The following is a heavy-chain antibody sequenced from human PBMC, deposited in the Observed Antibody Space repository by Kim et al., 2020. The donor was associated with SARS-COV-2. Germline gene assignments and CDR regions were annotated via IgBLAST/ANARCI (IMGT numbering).Heavy chain of an antibody. J-gene: IGHJ4*02. Sequence: TPSLTILVTITVATSKNQFSRKLSSVTAADTAVYYCAREGDYGGNFLFDYWGQGTLVTVSS. CDR3: AREGDYGGNFLFDY. V-gene: IGHV4-31*01. D-gene: IGHD4-17*01.